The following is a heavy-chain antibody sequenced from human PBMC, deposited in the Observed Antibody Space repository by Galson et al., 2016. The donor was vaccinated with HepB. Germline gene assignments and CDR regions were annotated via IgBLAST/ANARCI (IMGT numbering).Heavy chain of an antibody. D-gene: IGHD6-19*01. CDR1: GGSNSSKPYY. Sequence: SETLSLTCTVSGGSNSSKPYYWGWIRQSPGTGLEWIGSISQSGTTYSNPSLKSRVTMSVDTSKKQFSLKLSSVTAIDTSFYDCVRQIYIAVAGAWGQGALVSVSS. J-gene: IGHJ5*02. V-gene: IGHV4-39*01. CDR3: VRQIYIAVAGA. CDR2: ISQSGTT.